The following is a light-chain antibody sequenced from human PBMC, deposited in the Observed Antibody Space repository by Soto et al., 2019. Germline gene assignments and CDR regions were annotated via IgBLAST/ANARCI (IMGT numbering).Light chain of an antibody. CDR2: YDS. CDR1: NVGSRS. CDR3: QVWEATGDQVV. V-gene: IGLV3-21*01. Sequence: SYVLTQPPSVSVAPGETARISCGGNNVGSRSVHWYQQKPGQAPFLVIYYDSDRPSGIPERFSGSNSGNTATLIISRVEAWDEADYYCQVWEATGDQVVFGGGTKLTVL. J-gene: IGLJ2*01.